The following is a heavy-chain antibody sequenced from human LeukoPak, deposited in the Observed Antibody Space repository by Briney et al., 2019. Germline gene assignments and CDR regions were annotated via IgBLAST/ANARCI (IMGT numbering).Heavy chain of an antibody. Sequence: GGSLGLSCAASGFTFSSYSMNWVRQAPGKGLEWVSYISSSSSTIYYADSVKGRFTISRDNAKNSLYLQMNSLRAEDTAVYYCARDRVSGYDLLLLDYWGQGTLVTVSS. V-gene: IGHV3-48*01. CDR2: ISSSSSTI. D-gene: IGHD5-12*01. CDR3: ARDRVSGYDLLLLDY. J-gene: IGHJ4*02. CDR1: GFTFSSYS.